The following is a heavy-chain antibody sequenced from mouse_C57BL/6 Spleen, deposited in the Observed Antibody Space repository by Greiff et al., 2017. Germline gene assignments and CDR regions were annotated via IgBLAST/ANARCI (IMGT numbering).Heavy chain of an antibody. CDR3: ASPYYSNYEVAY. V-gene: IGHV1-64*01. J-gene: IGHJ3*01. D-gene: IGHD2-5*01. Sequence: VQLQQPGAELVTPGASVKLSCKASGYTFTSYWMHWVKQRPGQGLEWIGMIHPNSGSTNYNEKFKSKATLTVDKSSSTAYMQLSSLTSEDSAVYYCASPYYSNYEVAYWGQGTLVTVSA. CDR2: IHPNSGST. CDR1: GYTFTSYW.